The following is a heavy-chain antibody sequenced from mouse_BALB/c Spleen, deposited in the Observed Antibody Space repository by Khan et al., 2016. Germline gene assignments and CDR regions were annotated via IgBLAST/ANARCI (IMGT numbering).Heavy chain of an antibody. CDR2: INTYTGEP. Sequence: QIQLVQSGPELKKPGETVKISCKASGYNFANYGMNWVRQAPGKGLKWMGWINTYTGEPTYTDDFKGRFAFSLETSASAAYLQINNLKNEDMATYFCARRDYYGTMYDVMDYWGQGTSVTVSS. J-gene: IGHJ4*01. V-gene: IGHV9-1*02. CDR1: GYNFANYG. D-gene: IGHD1-1*01. CDR3: ARRDYYGTMYDVMDY.